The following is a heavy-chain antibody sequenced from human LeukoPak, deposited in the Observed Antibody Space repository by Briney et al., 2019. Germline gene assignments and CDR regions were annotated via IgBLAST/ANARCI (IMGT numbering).Heavy chain of an antibody. CDR3: AREGIAVAAGDY. J-gene: IGHJ4*02. CDR2: IRSSGSST. D-gene: IGHD6-19*01. Sequence: GGSLRLSCAASGFTFSSYAMSWVRQAPGKGLEWVSAIRSSGSSTYYADSVKGRFTISRDNSKNTLYLQMNSLRAEDTAVYYCAREGIAVAAGDYWGQGTLVTVSS. V-gene: IGHV3-23*01. CDR1: GFTFSSYA.